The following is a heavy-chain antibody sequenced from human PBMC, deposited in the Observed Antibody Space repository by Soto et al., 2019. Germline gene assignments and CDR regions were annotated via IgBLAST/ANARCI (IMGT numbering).Heavy chain of an antibody. CDR1: GFTFSSYG. J-gene: IGHJ4*02. D-gene: IGHD6-13*01. V-gene: IGHV3-33*01. CDR3: ARDHRSPRIAAAGSGDY. Sequence: QVQLVESGGGVVQPGRSLRLSCAASGFTFSSYGMHWVRQAPGKGLEWVAVIWYDGSNKYYADYVKGRFTIYRDNSKNTLYLQMNSLRAEDTAVYYCARDHRSPRIAAAGSGDYWGQGTLVTVSS. CDR2: IWYDGSNK.